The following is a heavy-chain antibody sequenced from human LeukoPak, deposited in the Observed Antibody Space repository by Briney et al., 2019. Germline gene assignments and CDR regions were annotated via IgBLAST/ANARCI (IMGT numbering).Heavy chain of an antibody. D-gene: IGHD5-12*01. CDR3: ARGVAHAFDI. CDR2: IDSDGSST. V-gene: IGHV3-74*01. Sequence: GGSLRLSCAASGFTFTSYWMHWVRHAPGKGLVWVSRIDSDGSSTSYADSVKGRFTISRDNAKNTLYLQMNSLRAENTAVYYCARGVAHAFDIWGQGTMVTVSS. CDR1: GFTFTSYW. J-gene: IGHJ3*02.